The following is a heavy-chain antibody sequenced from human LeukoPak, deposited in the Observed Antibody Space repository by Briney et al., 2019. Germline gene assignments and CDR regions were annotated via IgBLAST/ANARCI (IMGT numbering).Heavy chain of an antibody. CDR3: ARVALVTVTSYYFDY. CDR1: GGTFSSYA. V-gene: IGHV1-69*13. CDR2: IIPIFGTA. D-gene: IGHD1-14*01. Sequence: SVKVSCKASGGTFSSYAISWVRQAPGQGLEWMGGIIPIFGTANYAQKFQGRVTITADESTSTAYMELSSLRSEDTAVYYCARVALVTVTSYYFDYWAREPWSPSPQ. J-gene: IGHJ4*02.